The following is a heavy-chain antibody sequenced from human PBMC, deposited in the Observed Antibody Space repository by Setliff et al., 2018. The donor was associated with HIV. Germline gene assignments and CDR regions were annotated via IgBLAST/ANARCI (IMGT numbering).Heavy chain of an antibody. V-gene: IGHV1-18*01. CDR2: ISAYNGYT. CDR1: GYTFTSYG. J-gene: IGHJ3*02. CDR3: AGDRLEKLVPGDAFDI. Sequence: GASVKVSCKASGYTFTSYGITWVRQAPGQGLEWMGWISAYNGYTNYAQKLQGRVTMTTDTSTSTAYMELRSLRSDDTAVYYCAGDRLEKLVPGDAFDIWGQGTMVTVSS. D-gene: IGHD6-13*01.